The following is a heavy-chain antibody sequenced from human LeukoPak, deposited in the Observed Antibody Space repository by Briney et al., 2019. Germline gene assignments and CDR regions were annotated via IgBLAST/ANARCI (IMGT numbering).Heavy chain of an antibody. J-gene: IGHJ1*01. CDR2: ISYAGTNK. D-gene: IGHD3-10*01. Sequence: GSLRLSCAASGFTFSDYGMHWVRQAPGKGLEWVAYISYAGTNKYYPDSVKGRFTISRDNSKNTLYLQMNSLRADDTAVYFCAKPGSGSYPQYFQHWGQGTLVTVSS. CDR3: AKPGSGSYPQYFQH. CDR1: GFTFSDYG. V-gene: IGHV3-30*18.